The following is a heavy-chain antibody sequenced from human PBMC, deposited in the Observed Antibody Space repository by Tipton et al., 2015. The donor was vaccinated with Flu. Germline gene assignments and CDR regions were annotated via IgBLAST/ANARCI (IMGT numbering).Heavy chain of an antibody. Sequence: QLVQSGVEVKKPGASVKVSCKASGYTFSNYGITWVRQAPGQGLEWMGWISGYDGDTNYAEKLQGRVTMTTDTSTNTAYMELRSLKSDDTAMYYCARDRGSYNIHLEYHYYYGMDVWGQGTTVTV. V-gene: IGHV1-18*01. CDR3: ARDRGSYNIHLEYHYYYGMDV. CDR1: GYTFSNYG. D-gene: IGHD1-26*01. J-gene: IGHJ6*02. CDR2: ISGYDGDT.